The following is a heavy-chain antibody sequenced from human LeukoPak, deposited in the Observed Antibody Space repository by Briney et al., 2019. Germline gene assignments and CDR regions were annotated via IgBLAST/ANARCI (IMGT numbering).Heavy chain of an antibody. D-gene: IGHD3-3*01. J-gene: IGHJ6*03. CDR3: ARDLDTYYDFWVYMDV. Sequence: GGSLRLSCAASGFTFSSYAMHWVRQAPGKGLEWVAVISYDGSNKYYADSVKGRFTISRDNSKNTLYLQMNSLRVEDTAVYYCARDLDTYYDFWVYMDVWGKGTTVTVSS. V-gene: IGHV3-30-3*01. CDR2: ISYDGSNK. CDR1: GFTFSSYA.